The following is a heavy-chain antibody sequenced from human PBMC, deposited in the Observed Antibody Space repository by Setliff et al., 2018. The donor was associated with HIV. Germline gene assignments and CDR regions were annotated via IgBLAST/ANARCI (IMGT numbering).Heavy chain of an antibody. CDR3: ASGSHGEGATDY. V-gene: IGHV1-69*13. J-gene: IGHJ4*02. CDR1: GGTFSSYA. CDR2: IIPIFGTA. Sequence: SVKVSCKASGGTFSSYAIGWVRQAPGQGLEWMGGIIPIFGTANYAQKFQGRVTITADESTNTAYMELSSLRSEDTAVYYCASGSHGEGATDYWGLGTLVTVSS. D-gene: IGHD1-26*01.